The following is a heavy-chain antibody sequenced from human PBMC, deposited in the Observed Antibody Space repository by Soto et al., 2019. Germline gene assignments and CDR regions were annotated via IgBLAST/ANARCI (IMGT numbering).Heavy chain of an antibody. V-gene: IGHV1-18*01. CDR1: GYTFTTYG. CDR2: INGYNGNA. D-gene: IGHD3-16*01. Sequence: QVQLVQSGAEVKKPGASVTVSCKASGYTFTTYGVSWVRQAPGQGLEWLGWINGYNGNAKYAENLQGRVSMTTDTSTNTAYMELRSLRSDDTAVYYCARMGDVPYYYYGMDVWGQGTTVTVSS. J-gene: IGHJ6*02. CDR3: ARMGDVPYYYYGMDV.